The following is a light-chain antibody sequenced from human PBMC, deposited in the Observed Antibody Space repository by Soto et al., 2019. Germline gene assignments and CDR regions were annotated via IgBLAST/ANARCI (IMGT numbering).Light chain of an antibody. CDR1: GSNIGAGYG. V-gene: IGLV1-40*01. CDR3: QSYDMILGEV. CDR2: GSD. Sequence: QSVLTQPPSVPGAPGQTVTISCTGSGSNIGAGYGVQWYQQLPGTAPILLIYGSDDRPSGVPDRFSASVSGNSASLAITGLQTEDMSVYYCQSYDMILGEVFRPGTKATVL. J-gene: IGLJ1*01.